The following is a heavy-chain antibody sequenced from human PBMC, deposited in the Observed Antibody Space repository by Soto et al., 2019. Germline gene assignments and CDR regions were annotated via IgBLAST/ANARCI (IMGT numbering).Heavy chain of an antibody. J-gene: IGHJ6*04. D-gene: IGHD3-9*01. CDR1: GDSVSSGASH. V-gene: IGHV4-61*08. Sequence: QVQLQESGPGLLKPSETLSLTCPVSGDSVSSGASHWTWIRQSPGKGLEWIGYIYHNATADCNPSLKSRVSISVDTSKNLFSLKLTSATTADTAVYYCARLDWSTSKIGVWGKGTTVTVSS. CDR3: ARLDWSTSKIGV. CDR2: IYHNATA.